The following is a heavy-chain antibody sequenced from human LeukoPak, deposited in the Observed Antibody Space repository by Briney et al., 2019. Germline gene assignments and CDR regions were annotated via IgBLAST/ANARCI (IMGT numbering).Heavy chain of an antibody. V-gene: IGHV4-34*01. CDR2: INHSGST. D-gene: IGHD6-6*01. Sequence: SEALSLTCAVYGGSFSGYYWSWIRQPPGKGLEWIGEINHSGSTNYNPSLKSRVTISVDTSKNQFSLKLSSVTAADTAVYYYARLSMRVARPFDYWGQGTLVTVSS. J-gene: IGHJ4*02. CDR1: GGSFSGYY. CDR3: ARLSMRVARPFDY.